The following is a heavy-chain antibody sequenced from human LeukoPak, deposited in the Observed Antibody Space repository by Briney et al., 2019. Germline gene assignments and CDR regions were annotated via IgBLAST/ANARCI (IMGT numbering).Heavy chain of an antibody. CDR1: GYTFTSYY. D-gene: IGHD3-16*02. V-gene: IGHV1-46*01. Sequence: ASVKVPCKASGYTFTSYYMHWVRQAPGQGLDWMGIINPSGGSTSYAQKFQGRVTMTRDTSTSTVYMELSSLRSEDTAVYYCARDWVRLGELSSPGFQHWGQGTLVTVSS. J-gene: IGHJ1*01. CDR2: INPSGGST. CDR3: ARDWVRLGELSSPGFQH.